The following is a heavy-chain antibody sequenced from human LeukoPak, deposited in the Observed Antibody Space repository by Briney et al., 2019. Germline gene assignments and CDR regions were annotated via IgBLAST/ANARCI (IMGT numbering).Heavy chain of an antibody. CDR1: VGSISSNSYY. V-gene: IGHV4-39*07. CDR3: ARKGGGQLVNTRRWFDP. D-gene: IGHD6-6*01. CDR2: ISHSGST. Sequence: SQTLSLTCAVSVGSISSNSYYWGWIRQPPGKGLKWIGSISHSGSTYYNPSLKSRVTISLDTSKNQFSLKLSSVTAADTAVYYCARKGGGQLVNTRRWFDPWGQGTLVTVSS. J-gene: IGHJ5*02.